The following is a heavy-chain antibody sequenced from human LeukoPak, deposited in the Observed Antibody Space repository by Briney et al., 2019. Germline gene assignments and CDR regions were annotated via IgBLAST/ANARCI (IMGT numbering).Heavy chain of an antibody. J-gene: IGHJ4*02. CDR3: ARLKRLRFGDY. Sequence: SETLSLTCTVSGDAISSSGSYWGWIRQPPGKGLEYIGNIYYSGSTYYNPSLKSRVTISVDTSKNQFSLRLSSVTAADTAVYYCARLKRLRFGDYWGQGTLVTVSS. V-gene: IGHV4-39*01. D-gene: IGHD5/OR15-5a*01. CDR2: IYYSGST. CDR1: GDAISSSGSY.